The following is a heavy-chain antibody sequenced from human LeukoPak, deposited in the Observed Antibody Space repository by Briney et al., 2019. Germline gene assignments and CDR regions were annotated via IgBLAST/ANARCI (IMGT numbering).Heavy chain of an antibody. CDR1: GGSFSGYY. CDR2: INHSGST. D-gene: IGHD2-2*01. J-gene: IGHJ6*02. V-gene: IGHV4-34*01. CDR3: ARVPAAPRLYMDV. Sequence: SETLSLNCDVYGGSFSGYYWSWIRQPPGKGLEWIGEINHSGSTNYNPSLKSRVTISVDTSKNQFSLKLSSVTAADTAVYYCARVPAAPRLYMDVWGQGTTVIVSS.